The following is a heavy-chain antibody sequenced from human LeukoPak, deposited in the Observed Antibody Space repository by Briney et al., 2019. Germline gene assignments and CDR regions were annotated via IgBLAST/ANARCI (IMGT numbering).Heavy chain of an antibody. V-gene: IGHV3-64D*09. CDR3: VKGGDYYGSGSYGWVDY. J-gene: IGHJ4*02. Sequence: GGSLRLSCSASGFTFSSHVMHWVRQAPGKGLEYVSAISSNGGSTDYADSVKGRFTISRDNSKNTLYLQMSSLRAEDTAVYYCVKGGDYYGSGSYGWVDYWGQGTLVTVSS. CDR1: GFTFSSHV. D-gene: IGHD3-10*01. CDR2: ISSNGGST.